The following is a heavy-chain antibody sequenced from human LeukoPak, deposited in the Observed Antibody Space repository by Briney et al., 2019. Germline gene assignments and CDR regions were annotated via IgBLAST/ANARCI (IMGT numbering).Heavy chain of an antibody. CDR3: ARSNNGAFDI. D-gene: IGHD1/OR15-1a*01. CDR1: GFTFSSYA. CDR2: ISYDGYNR. V-gene: IGHV3-30-3*01. Sequence: GRSLRLSGAASGFTFSSYALHWVRQAPGKGLEWVAVISYDGYNRYYADSVKGRLTISRDNAKNTLYVQMNSLTDADTATYYCARSNNGAFDIWGQGTMITVSS. J-gene: IGHJ3*02.